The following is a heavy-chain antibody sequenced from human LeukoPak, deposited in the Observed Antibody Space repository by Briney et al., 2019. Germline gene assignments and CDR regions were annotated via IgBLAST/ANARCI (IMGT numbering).Heavy chain of an antibody. CDR3: ARATAAGTPRFDP. CDR2: INPNSGGT. V-gene: IGHV1-2*02. D-gene: IGHD6-13*01. J-gene: IGHJ5*02. Sequence: ASVKVSCKASGYAFTGYYMHWVRQAPGQGLEWMGWINPNSGGTNYAQKFQGRVTMTRGTSISTAYMELSRLRSDDTAVYYCARATAAGTPRFDPWGQGTLVTVSS. CDR1: GYAFTGYY.